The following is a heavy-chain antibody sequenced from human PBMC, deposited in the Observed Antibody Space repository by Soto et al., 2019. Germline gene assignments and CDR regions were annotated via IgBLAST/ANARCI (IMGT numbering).Heavy chain of an antibody. CDR2: IYYSGSP. Sequence: PSETLSLTCTVSGGSISSGDYYWSWIRQPPGKGLEWIGSIYYSGSPYYNPSLKSRVTISVDTSKNQFSLKLSSVTAADTAVYYCARGVGSGSYYNQYNWFDPWGPGTLVTVSS. CDR1: GGSISSGDYY. D-gene: IGHD3-10*01. V-gene: IGHV4-30-4*01. CDR3: ARGVGSGSYYNQYNWFDP. J-gene: IGHJ5*02.